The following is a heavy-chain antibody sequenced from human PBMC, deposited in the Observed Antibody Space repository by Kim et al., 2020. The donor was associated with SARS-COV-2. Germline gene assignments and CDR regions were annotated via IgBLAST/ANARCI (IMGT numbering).Heavy chain of an antibody. V-gene: IGHV3-33*06. CDR3: AKSLDSSGYYYNLGYGMDV. CDR1: GFTFSSYA. D-gene: IGHD3-22*01. Sequence: GGSLRLSCAASGFTFSSYAMHWVRQAPGKGLEWVAVIWYDGSNKYYADSVKGRFTISRDNSKNTLYLQMNSLRAEDTAVYYCAKSLDSSGYYYNLGYGMDVWGQGTTVTVSS. CDR2: IWYDGSNK. J-gene: IGHJ6*02.